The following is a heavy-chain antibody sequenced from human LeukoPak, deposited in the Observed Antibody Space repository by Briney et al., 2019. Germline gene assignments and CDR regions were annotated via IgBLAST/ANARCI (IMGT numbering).Heavy chain of an antibody. CDR3: ARDHDFTELFDY. CDR1: GFTFSSYS. D-gene: IGHD3/OR15-3a*01. J-gene: IGHJ4*02. CDR2: ISSSSSYI. V-gene: IGHV3-21*01. Sequence: PGGSLRLSCAASGFTFSSYSMNWVRQAPGKGLEWVSPISSSSSYIYYADSVKGRFTISRDNAKNSLYLQMNSLRAEDTAVYYCARDHDFTELFDYWGQGTLVTVSS.